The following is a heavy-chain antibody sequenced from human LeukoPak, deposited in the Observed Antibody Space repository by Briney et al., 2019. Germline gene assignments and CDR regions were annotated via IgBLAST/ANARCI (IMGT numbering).Heavy chain of an antibody. D-gene: IGHD1-26*01. V-gene: IGHV3-21*01. Sequence: GGSLRLSCAASGFTFSSYSMNWVRQAPGKGLEWVSSISSSSSYIYYADSVKGRLTISRDNAKNSLYLQMNSLRAEDTAVYYCASLLVRVHGDSGSYHWGQGTLVTVSS. CDR2: ISSSSSYI. CDR1: GFTFSSYS. J-gene: IGHJ5*02. CDR3: ASLLVRVHGDSGSYH.